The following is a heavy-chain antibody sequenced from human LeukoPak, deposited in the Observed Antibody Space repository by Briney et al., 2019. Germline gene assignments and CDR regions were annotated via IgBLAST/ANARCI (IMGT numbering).Heavy chain of an antibody. D-gene: IGHD2-15*01. Sequence: SVKVSCKASGGTFSSYAISWVRQAPGQGLEWMGGIIPIFGTANYAQKFHGRVTITADESTSTAYMELSSLRSEDTAVYYCATSNCSGGSCYSYYYYYGMDVWGQGTTVTVSS. CDR3: ATSNCSGGSCYSYYYYYGMDV. V-gene: IGHV1-69*01. CDR2: IIPIFGTA. CDR1: GGTFSSYA. J-gene: IGHJ6*02.